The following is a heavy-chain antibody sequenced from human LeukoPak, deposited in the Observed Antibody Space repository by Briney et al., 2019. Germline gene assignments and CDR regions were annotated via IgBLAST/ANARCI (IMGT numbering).Heavy chain of an antibody. V-gene: IGHV4-34*01. CDR2: INHSGST. D-gene: IGHD6-19*01. Sequence: GSLRLSCAASGFTFSSYAMSWIRQPPGKGLEWIGEINHSGSTNYNPSLKSRVTISVDTSKNQFSLKLSSVTAADTAVYYCASSSGWLLYYYYGMDVWGQGTTVTVSS. J-gene: IGHJ6*02. CDR1: GFTFSSYA. CDR3: ASSSGWLLYYYYGMDV.